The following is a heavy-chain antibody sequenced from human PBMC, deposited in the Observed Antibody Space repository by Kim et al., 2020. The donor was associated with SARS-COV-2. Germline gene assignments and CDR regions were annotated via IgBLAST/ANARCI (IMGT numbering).Heavy chain of an antibody. D-gene: IGHD6-19*01. Sequence: GESLKISCKGSGYSFTSYWISWVRQMPGKGLEWMGRIDPSDSYTNYSPSFQGHVTISADKSISTAYLQWSSLKASDTAMYYCAGPIAVAGTGYYYYGMDVWGQGTTVTVSS. J-gene: IGHJ6*02. CDR3: AGPIAVAGTGYYYYGMDV. CDR1: GYSFTSYW. V-gene: IGHV5-10-1*01. CDR2: IDPSDSYT.